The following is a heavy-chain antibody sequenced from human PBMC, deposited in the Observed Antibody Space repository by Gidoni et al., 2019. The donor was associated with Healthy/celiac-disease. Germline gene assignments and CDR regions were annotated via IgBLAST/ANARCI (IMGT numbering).Heavy chain of an antibody. CDR3: ARIKPEDWFDP. Sequence: QLQLQESGPGLVKPSETLSLTCTVSGGSISSSSYYWGWIRQPPGKGLEWIGSIYYSGSTYYNPSLKSRVTISVDTSKNQFSLKLSSVTAADTAVYYCARIKPEDWFDPWGQGTLVTVSS. V-gene: IGHV4-39*01. CDR1: GGSISSSSYY. J-gene: IGHJ5*02. CDR2: IYYSGST.